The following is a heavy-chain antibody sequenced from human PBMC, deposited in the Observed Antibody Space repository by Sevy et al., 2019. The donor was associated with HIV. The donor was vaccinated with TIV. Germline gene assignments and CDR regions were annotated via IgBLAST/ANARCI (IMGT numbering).Heavy chain of an antibody. CDR1: GGSISSGGYY. D-gene: IGHD6-13*01. CDR3: ARVRTAAAGTGVGWFDP. CDR2: IYPSGST. J-gene: IGHJ5*02. V-gene: IGHV4-61*02. Sequence: SETLSLTCSVSGGSISSGGYYWSWIRQTAGEGLEWIGRIYPSGSTNYRPSLKSRVNMSIDTSKNQFSLKLSSVNAADTAVYYCARVRTAAAGTGVGWFDPWGQGTLVTVSS.